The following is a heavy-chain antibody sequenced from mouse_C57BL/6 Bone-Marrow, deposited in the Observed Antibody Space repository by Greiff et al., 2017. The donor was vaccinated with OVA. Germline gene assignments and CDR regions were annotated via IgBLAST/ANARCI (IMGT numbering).Heavy chain of an antibody. J-gene: IGHJ2*01. V-gene: IGHV1-63*01. Sequence: QVQLQQSGAELVRPGTSVKMSCKASGYTFTNYWIGWAKQRPGHGLEWIGDIYPGGGYTNYNEKFKGKAKLTAVTSASTAYMELSSLTNEDSAVYYCTRDYYGSSYYFDYWGQGTTLTVSS. CDR3: TRDYYGSSYYFDY. D-gene: IGHD1-1*01. CDR2: IYPGGGYT. CDR1: GYTFTNYW.